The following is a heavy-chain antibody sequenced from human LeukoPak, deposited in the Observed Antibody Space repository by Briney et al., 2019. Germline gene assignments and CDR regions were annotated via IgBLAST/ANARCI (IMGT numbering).Heavy chain of an antibody. V-gene: IGHV4-4*07. CDR2: IYISGST. D-gene: IGHD3-10*01. CDR3: AGNYYGSGSYYSEDRY. Sequence: SETLSLTCTVSGGSISSYYWSWIRQPAGKGLEWIGRIYISGSTNYNPSLKSRVTISVDTSKKQFSLKLSSVTAADTAVYYCAGNYYGSGSYYSEDRYWGQGTLVTVSS. J-gene: IGHJ4*02. CDR1: GGSISSYY.